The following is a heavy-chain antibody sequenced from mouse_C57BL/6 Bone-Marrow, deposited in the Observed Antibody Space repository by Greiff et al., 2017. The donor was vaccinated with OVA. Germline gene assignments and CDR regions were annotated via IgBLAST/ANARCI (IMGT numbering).Heavy chain of an antibody. Sequence: QVHLKQPGAELVKPGASVKLSCKASGYTFTSYWMHWVKQRPGRGLEWIGRIDPNSGGTKYNEKFKSKATLTVDKPSSTAYMQLSSLTSEDSAVYYCARGFRFYYYGSSYYFDYWGQGTTLTVSS. CDR3: ARGFRFYYYGSSYYFDY. D-gene: IGHD1-1*01. V-gene: IGHV1-72*01. J-gene: IGHJ2*01. CDR1: GYTFTSYW. CDR2: IDPNSGGT.